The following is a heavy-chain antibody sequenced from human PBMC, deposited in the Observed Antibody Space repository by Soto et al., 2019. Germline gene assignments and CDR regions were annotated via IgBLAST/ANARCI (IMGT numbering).Heavy chain of an antibody. CDR1: GSTFSSSP. J-gene: IGHJ6*02. Sequence: SVKVSCKASGSTFSSSPISWVRQAPGQGLEWVGGIIERAVYAQKFKGRFPITAHESTSTVYMELSSLRSDDTAVYYCTRDGGGGYCSGGNCFYGMDVWGQGTAVTVSS. CDR3: TRDGGGGYCSGGNCFYGMDV. D-gene: IGHD2-15*01. V-gene: IGHV1-69*13. CDR2: IIERA.